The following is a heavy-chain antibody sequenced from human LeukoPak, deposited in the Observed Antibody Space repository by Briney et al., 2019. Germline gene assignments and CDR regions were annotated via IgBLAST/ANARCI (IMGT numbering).Heavy chain of an antibody. Sequence: ASVKVSCKVSGYTLTELSMHWVRQAPGKGLEWMRGFDPEGGETIYAQKFQGRVTMTEDTSTDTAYMELSSLRSEDTAVYYCATAQGVVTLNWFDPWGQGTLVTVSS. D-gene: IGHD3-3*01. CDR2: FDPEGGET. CDR3: ATAQGVVTLNWFDP. J-gene: IGHJ5*02. V-gene: IGHV1-24*01. CDR1: GYTLTELS.